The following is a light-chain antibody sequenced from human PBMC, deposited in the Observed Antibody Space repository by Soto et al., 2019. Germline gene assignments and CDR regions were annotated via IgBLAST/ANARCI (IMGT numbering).Light chain of an antibody. J-gene: IGLJ3*02. CDR1: SSNIGNNY. Sequence: QSVLTQPPSVSAAPGQTVTISCSGSSSNIGNNYVSWYQQLPGTAPKLIIYNTNKRPSGIPGRFSGSKSGTSATLGITGLQTGDEADYYCATWDSGLVFGGGTKLTLL. V-gene: IGLV1-51*01. CDR2: NTN. CDR3: ATWDSGLV.